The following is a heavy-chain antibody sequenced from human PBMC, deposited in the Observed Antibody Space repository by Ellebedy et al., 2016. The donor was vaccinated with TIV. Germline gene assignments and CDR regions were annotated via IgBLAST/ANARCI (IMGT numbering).Heavy chain of an antibody. J-gene: IGHJ2*01. CDR3: AAGKINWYFDL. CDR1: GNSFTNYW. CDR2: FFPGDSDT. V-gene: IGHV5-51*01. D-gene: IGHD3-16*01. Sequence: GESLKISXKASGNSFTNYWIGWVRQMPGKGLECLGIFFPGDSDTRYNPSFQGQVTISADKSGTTAFLQWSRLKASDTAVYYCAAGKINWYFDLWGRGTQVTVSS.